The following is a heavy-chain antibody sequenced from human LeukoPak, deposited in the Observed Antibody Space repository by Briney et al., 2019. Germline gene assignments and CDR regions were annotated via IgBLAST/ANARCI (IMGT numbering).Heavy chain of an antibody. CDR2: IIPIFGTA. CDR3: ARYGGNSPRLDY. V-gene: IGHV1-69*13. D-gene: IGHD4-23*01. Sequence: SVKVSCKASGGTFSSYAISWMRQAPGQGLEWMGGIIPIFGTANYAQKFQGRVTITADESTSTAYMELSSLRSEDTAVYYCARYGGNSPRLDYWGQGTLVTVSS. CDR1: GGTFSSYA. J-gene: IGHJ4*02.